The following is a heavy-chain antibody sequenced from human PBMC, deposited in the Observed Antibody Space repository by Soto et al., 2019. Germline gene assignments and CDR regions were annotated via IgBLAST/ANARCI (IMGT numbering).Heavy chain of an antibody. Sequence: ASVKACWKASGDAFTTYYMQWVRQAPGQGLEWMGIISPDGGRTSYAQKFQGRVTMTRDTSTSTVYMDLSSLRSEDTAVYYCATRDPGHYWGQGTMVTVSS. V-gene: IGHV1-46*01. CDR1: GDAFTTYY. CDR3: ATRDPGHY. CDR2: ISPDGGRT. J-gene: IGHJ4*02.